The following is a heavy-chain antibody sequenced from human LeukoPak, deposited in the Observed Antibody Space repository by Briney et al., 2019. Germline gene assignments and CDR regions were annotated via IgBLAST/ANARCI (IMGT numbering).Heavy chain of an antibody. CDR3: ARDGIMITFGGAEKAFDI. V-gene: IGHV1-46*01. CDR2: INPSGGST. J-gene: IGHJ3*02. CDR1: GYTFTSYY. Sequence: ASVKVSCKASGYTFTSYYMHWVRQAPGQGFEWMGIINPSGGSTNYAQKFQGRVTMTRDTSTSTVYMELSSLRSEDTAVYYCARDGIMITFGGAEKAFDIWGQGTMVTVSS. D-gene: IGHD3-16*01.